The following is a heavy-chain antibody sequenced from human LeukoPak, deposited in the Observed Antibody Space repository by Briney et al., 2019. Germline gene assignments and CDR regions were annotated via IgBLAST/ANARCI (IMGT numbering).Heavy chain of an antibody. Sequence: GGSQRLSCAASGFTFSSYGMHWVRQAPGKGLEWVAVISYDGSNEYYADSVKGRFTISRDNSKNTLYLQMSSLRAEDTAVYYCAKELNRGLPDPWGQGILVTVSS. V-gene: IGHV3-30*18. CDR2: ISYDGSNE. CDR3: AKELNRGLPDP. J-gene: IGHJ5*02. CDR1: GFTFSSYG. D-gene: IGHD2-21*01.